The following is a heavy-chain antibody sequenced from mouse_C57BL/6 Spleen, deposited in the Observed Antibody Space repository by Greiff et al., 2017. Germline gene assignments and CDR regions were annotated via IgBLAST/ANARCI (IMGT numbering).Heavy chain of an antibody. J-gene: IGHJ1*03. V-gene: IGHV1-64*01. CDR3: ATNWDWYCDV. D-gene: IGHD4-1*01. Sequence: QVQLQQPGAELVKPGASVRLSCKASGYTFTSYWMHWVKQRPGQGLEWIGMIHPNSGSTNYNEKFKSKATLTVDKSSSTAYMQLSSLTSEDSAVYYCATNWDWYCDVWGTGTTVTVSS. CDR2: IHPNSGST. CDR1: GYTFTSYW.